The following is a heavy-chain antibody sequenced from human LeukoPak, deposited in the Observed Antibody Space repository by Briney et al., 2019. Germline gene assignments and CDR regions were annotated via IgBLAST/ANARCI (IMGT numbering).Heavy chain of an antibody. Sequence: PGGSLRLSCAASGFTFSTYWMHWVRLPPGKGLVWVSRIHPDGSVTTYGDSVKGRFTISRDNAKNTLYLQMNSLRAEDTAVYYCAKDSKRWKTYYYESGSYYFESWGQGTLVTVSS. D-gene: IGHD3-10*01. V-gene: IGHV3-74*01. J-gene: IGHJ4*02. CDR1: GFTFSTYW. CDR2: IHPDGSVT. CDR3: AKDSKRWKTYYYESGSYYFES.